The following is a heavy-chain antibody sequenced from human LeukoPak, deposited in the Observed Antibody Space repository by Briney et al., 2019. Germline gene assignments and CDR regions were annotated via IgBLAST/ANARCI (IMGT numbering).Heavy chain of an antibody. CDR1: GGSISSTSYY. V-gene: IGHV4-39*01. J-gene: IGHJ4*02. CDR2: IYYSGST. CDR3: ARSTPPATIGS. D-gene: IGHD5-24*01. Sequence: SETLSLTCSVSGGSISSTSYYWGWIRQPPGKGLEWIGSIYYSGSTYYNPSLKSRVTIFVDTSKNQFSLKLSTVTAADTAVYYCARSTPPATIGSWGQGTLVTVSS.